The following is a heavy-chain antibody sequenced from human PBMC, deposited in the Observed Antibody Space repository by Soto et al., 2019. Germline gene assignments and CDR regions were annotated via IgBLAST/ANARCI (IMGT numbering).Heavy chain of an antibody. CDR2: INPSGGST. V-gene: IGHV1-46*01. D-gene: IGHD6-19*01. CDR1: GYTFTSYY. Sequence: ASVKVSCKASGYTFTSYYMHWVRQAPGQGLEWMGIINPSGGSTSYAQKFQGRVTITRDTSASTAYMELSSLRSEDTAVYYCARDLTVALDYWGQGTLVTVSS. CDR3: ARDLTVALDY. J-gene: IGHJ4*02.